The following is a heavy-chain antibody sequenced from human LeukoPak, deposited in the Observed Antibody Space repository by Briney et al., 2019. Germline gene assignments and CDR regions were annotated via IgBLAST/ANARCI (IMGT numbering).Heavy chain of an antibody. CDR1: GGSISTYY. CDR2: IYHSGST. J-gene: IGHJ4*02. CDR3: ARDGYSGSDAL. Sequence: KASETLSLTCTVSGGSISTYYWSWIRQPPGKGLEWIGYIYHSGSTNYPSLKSRVTISVDTSQNQFYLKLSSVTAADTAVYYCARDGYSGSDALWGQGTLVTVSS. D-gene: IGHD5-12*01. V-gene: IGHV4-59*01.